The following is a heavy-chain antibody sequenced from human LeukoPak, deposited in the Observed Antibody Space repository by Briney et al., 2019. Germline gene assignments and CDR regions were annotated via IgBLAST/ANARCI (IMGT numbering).Heavy chain of an antibody. CDR2: ISGSGGST. CDR1: GFTFSSYA. D-gene: IGHD2-2*01. V-gene: IGHV3-23*01. Sequence: GGSLRLSCAASGFTFSSYAMSWVRQAPGKGLEWVSAISGSGGSTCYADSVKGRFTISRDNSKNTLYLQMNSLRAEDTAVYYCARERCSSTSCHYSLDRDWYFDLWGRGTLVTVSS. J-gene: IGHJ2*01. CDR3: ARERCSSTSCHYSLDRDWYFDL.